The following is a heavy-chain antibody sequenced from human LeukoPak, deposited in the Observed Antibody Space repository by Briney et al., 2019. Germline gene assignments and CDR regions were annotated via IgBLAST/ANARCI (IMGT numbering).Heavy chain of an antibody. CDR2: ISYDGSNK. J-gene: IGHJ4*02. CDR3: AREISRGADTVAASVAGGLDY. V-gene: IGHV3-30-3*01. Sequence: GGSLRLSCAASGFTFSSYAMHWVRQAPGKGLEWVAVISYDGSNKYYADSVKGRFTISRDNSKNTLYLQMNSLRAEDTAVYYCAREISRGADTVAASVAGGLDYWGQGTLVTVSS. D-gene: IGHD6-19*01. CDR1: GFTFSSYA.